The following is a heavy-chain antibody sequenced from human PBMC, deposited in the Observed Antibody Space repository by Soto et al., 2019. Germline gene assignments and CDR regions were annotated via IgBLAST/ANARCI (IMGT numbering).Heavy chain of an antibody. J-gene: IGHJ4*02. Sequence: EVQLLESGGGLLQPGGSLRLSCAASGFTFNNYAMSWVRQAPGKGLEWVSSINNGGDNIYYADSVKGRFTISRDNSKNTLYLQMNSLRAEDTAVYYCAKTFLARYCSSSICYDPADYFDYWGQGTLVTVSS. CDR2: INNGGDNI. V-gene: IGHV3-23*01. CDR3: AKTFLARYCSSSICYDPADYFDY. CDR1: GFTFNNYA. D-gene: IGHD2-2*01.